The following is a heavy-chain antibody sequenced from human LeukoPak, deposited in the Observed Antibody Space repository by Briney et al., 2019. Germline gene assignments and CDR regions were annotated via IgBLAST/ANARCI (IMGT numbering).Heavy chain of an antibody. Sequence: ASVKVSCKVSGYTLTELSMHWVRQAPGKGLEWMGGFDPEDGETIYAQKFQGRVTMTRDTSTSTVYMELSSLRSEDTAVYYCARGGTYGDPDYWGQGTLVTVSS. D-gene: IGHD4-17*01. V-gene: IGHV1-24*01. CDR1: GYTLTELS. CDR3: ARGGTYGDPDY. CDR2: FDPEDGET. J-gene: IGHJ4*02.